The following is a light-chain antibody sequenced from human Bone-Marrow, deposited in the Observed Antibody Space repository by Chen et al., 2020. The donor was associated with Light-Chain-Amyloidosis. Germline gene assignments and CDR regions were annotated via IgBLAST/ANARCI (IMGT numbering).Light chain of an antibody. CDR3: QSADSSGTYEVI. V-gene: IGLV3-25*03. CDR2: RDT. CDR1: DLPTKY. J-gene: IGLJ2*01. Sequence: SYELTQPPSVSVSPGQTARHTCSGDDLPTKYAYWYQQKPGQAPVLVIHRDTERPSGISERFSGSSSGTTATLTISGVQAEDEADYHCQSADSSGTYEVIFGGGTKLPVL.